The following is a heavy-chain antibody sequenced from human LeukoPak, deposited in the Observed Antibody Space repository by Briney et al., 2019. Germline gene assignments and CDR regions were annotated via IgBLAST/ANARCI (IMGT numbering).Heavy chain of an antibody. CDR3: ASYLTSIPSGMDV. Sequence: PGGSLRLSCAASGFTFDDYGMSWVRQGPGKGLEWVSGINWNGGRTGYADSVKGGFTISRDNAKNSLYLQMNSLRAEDTALYYCASYLTSIPSGMDVWGQGTTVIVSS. CDR1: GFTFDDYG. J-gene: IGHJ6*02. D-gene: IGHD2/OR15-2a*01. V-gene: IGHV3-20*04. CDR2: INWNGGRT.